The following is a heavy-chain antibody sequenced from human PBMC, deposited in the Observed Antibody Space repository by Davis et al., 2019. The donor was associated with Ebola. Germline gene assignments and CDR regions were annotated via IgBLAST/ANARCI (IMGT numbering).Heavy chain of an antibody. V-gene: IGHV3-11*06. D-gene: IGHD2-2*01. CDR1: GFTFSDYY. Sequence: GGSLRLSCAASGFTFSDYYMSWIRQAPGKGLEWVSYISSSSSYTNYADSVKGRFTISRDNAKNSLYLQMNSLRAEDTAVYYCARLPAATYYYYYGMDVWGQGTTVTVSS. CDR3: ARLPAATYYYYYGMDV. CDR2: ISSSSSYT. J-gene: IGHJ6*02.